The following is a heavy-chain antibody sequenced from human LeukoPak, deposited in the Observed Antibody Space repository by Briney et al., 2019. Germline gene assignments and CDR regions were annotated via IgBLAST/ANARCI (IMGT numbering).Heavy chain of an antibody. CDR2: ISSNGGSK. Sequence: PGGSLRLSCAASGFTFSSYAMSWVRQAPGKGLEYVSAISSNGGSKYYANSVKGRFTISRDNSKNTLYLQMGSLRAEDMAVYHCARVGPVDDSGDYAHDYWGQGTLVTVSS. CDR3: ARVGPVDDSGDYAHDY. D-gene: IGHD4-17*01. CDR1: GFTFSSYA. V-gene: IGHV3-64*01. J-gene: IGHJ4*02.